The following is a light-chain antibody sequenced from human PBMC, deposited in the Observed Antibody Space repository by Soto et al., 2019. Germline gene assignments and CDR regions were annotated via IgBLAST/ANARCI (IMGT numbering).Light chain of an antibody. J-gene: IGLJ3*02. Sequence: QSALTQPASVSGSPGQSITISCTGTSGDIGGYNSVSWYQQHPGKAPKLLIYEVVKRPSGVSNRFSGSKSGNTASLTISGLQADDEADYYCSSFTSSSTWVFGGVPTLTVL. V-gene: IGLV2-14*01. CDR1: SGDIGGYNS. CDR2: EVV. CDR3: SSFTSSSTWV.